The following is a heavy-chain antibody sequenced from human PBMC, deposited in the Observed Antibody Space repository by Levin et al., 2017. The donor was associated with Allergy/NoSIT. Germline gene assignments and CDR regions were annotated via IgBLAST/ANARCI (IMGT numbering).Heavy chain of an antibody. J-gene: IGHJ1*01. CDR2: IYHSGST. V-gene: IGHV4-4*02. CDR3: ARDVDGDDRYFQH. CDR1: GGSISSSNW. D-gene: IGHD4-17*01. Sequence: SETLSLTCAVSGGSISSSNWWSWVRQPPGKGLEWIGEIYHSGSTNYNPSLKSRVTISVDKSKNQFSLKLSSVTAADTAVYYCARDVDGDDRYFQHWGQGTLVTVSS.